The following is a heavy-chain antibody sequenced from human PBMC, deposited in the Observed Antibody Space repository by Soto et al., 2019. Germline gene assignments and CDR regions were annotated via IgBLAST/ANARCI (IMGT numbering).Heavy chain of an antibody. D-gene: IGHD6-6*01. Sequence: ASVKVSCRTSGYTFTGYYLNWVRQAPGRGLEWVGWINPKTGDTNNAQKFQGRVTMTTDTSISTGYMELSGLKSDDTAVYYCVTGDHLVRWGQGTRVTVSS. CDR1: GYTFTGYY. CDR2: INPKTGDT. CDR3: VTGDHLVR. V-gene: IGHV1-2*02. J-gene: IGHJ4*02.